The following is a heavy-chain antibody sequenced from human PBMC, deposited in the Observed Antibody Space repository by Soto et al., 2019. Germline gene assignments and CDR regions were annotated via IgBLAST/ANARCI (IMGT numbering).Heavy chain of an antibody. CDR3: ARDNGYCSGGSCYHDAFDI. Sequence: SETLSLTCTVSGGSISSGGYYWSWIRQHPGKGLEWNGYIYYSGSTYYNPSLKSRVTISVDTSKNQFSLKLSSVTAADTAVYYCARDNGYCSGGSCYHDAFDIWGQGTMVTVSS. CDR2: IYYSGST. CDR1: GGSISSGGYY. J-gene: IGHJ3*02. D-gene: IGHD2-15*01. V-gene: IGHV4-31*03.